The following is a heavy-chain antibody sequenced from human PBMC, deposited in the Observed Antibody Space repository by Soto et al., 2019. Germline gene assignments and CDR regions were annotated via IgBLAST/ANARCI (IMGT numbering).Heavy chain of an antibody. CDR1: GGSISSGGYY. Sequence: SETLSLTCTVSGGSISSGGYYWSWIRQHPGKGLEWIGYIYYSGSTYYNPSLKSRVTISVDTSKNQFSLKLSSVTAADTAVYYCARAPLRPPLLNAFDIWGQGTMVTVSS. CDR2: IYYSGST. J-gene: IGHJ3*02. CDR3: ARAPLRPPLLNAFDI. V-gene: IGHV4-31*03.